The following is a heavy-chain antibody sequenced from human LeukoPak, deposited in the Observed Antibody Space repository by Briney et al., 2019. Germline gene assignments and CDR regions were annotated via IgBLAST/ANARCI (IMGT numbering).Heavy chain of an antibody. V-gene: IGHV3-21*01. CDR1: GFTFSTYS. CDR3: AREKASTVTYDTFDI. D-gene: IGHD4-17*01. Sequence: SGGSLRLSCAGSGFTFSTYSMNWVRQAPGKGLEWVSSTSSSSSYIYYADSVKGRFTISRDNAKNSLYLQMNSLRAEDTAVYYCAREKASTVTYDTFDIWGQGTMVTVSS. CDR2: TSSSSSYI. J-gene: IGHJ3*02.